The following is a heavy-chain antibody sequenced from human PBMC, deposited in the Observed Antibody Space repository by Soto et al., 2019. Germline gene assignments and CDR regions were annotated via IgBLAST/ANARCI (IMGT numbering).Heavy chain of an antibody. J-gene: IGHJ4*02. CDR3: ARLGGHCSSSSCFGFYVMDV. D-gene: IGHD2-2*01. CDR1: GGSITSSSYS. V-gene: IGHV4-39*01. Sequence: PSETLSLTCAVSGGSITSSSYSWGWVRQPPGKGLEWIATFYYSENTHYNPSLESRVTISVDTSKNQFSLKLSSVTAADSVVFYFARLGGHCSSSSCFGFYVMDVWGQGTLVT. CDR2: FYYSENT.